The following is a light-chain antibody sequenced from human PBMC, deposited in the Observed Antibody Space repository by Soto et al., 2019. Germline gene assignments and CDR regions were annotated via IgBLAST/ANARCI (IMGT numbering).Light chain of an antibody. Sequence: QSVLTQPPSVSGAPGQRVTISCTGSSSNIGAGYDVHWYQQLPGTAPKLLIYGNSNRPSGVPDLFSGYKSGTSAALAITGLQDEDEADYYCQSYDSSVSGYVGFGGGTKVTVL. CDR3: QSYDSSVSGYVG. V-gene: IGLV1-40*01. CDR1: SSNIGAGYD. J-gene: IGLJ2*01. CDR2: GNS.